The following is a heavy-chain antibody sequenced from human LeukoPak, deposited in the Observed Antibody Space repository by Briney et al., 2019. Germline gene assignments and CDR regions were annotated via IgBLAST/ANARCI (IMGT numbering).Heavy chain of an antibody. Sequence: TSQTLSLTCTVSGGSINTDNYDWSWIRQPAGKGLEWIGRTYTSGSTNYNPSLKSRVTISVDTSKNQFSLKLSSVTAADTAVYYCARDRHSSSWYIAFDIWGQGTMVIVSS. D-gene: IGHD6-13*01. J-gene: IGHJ3*02. CDR2: TYTSGST. V-gene: IGHV4-61*02. CDR3: ARDRHSSSWYIAFDI. CDR1: GGSINTDNYD.